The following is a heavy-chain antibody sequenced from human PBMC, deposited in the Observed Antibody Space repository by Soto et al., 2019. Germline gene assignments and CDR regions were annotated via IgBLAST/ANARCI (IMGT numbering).Heavy chain of an antibody. CDR1: GGTFSSYT. V-gene: IGHV1-69*02. D-gene: IGHD2-15*01. J-gene: IGHJ4*02. CDR2: IIPILGIA. Sequence: QVQLVQSGAEVKKPGSSVKVSCKASGGTFSSYTISWVRQAPGQGLEWMGRIIPILGIANYAQKFQGRVTITADNSTSTASMELSRLRSEDTAVYYCARVAGVYCSGGSCYDYWGQGTLVTVSS. CDR3: ARVAGVYCSGGSCYDY.